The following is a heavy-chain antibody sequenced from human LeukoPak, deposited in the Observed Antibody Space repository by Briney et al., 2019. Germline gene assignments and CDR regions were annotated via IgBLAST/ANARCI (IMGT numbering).Heavy chain of an antibody. D-gene: IGHD6-19*01. CDR1: GDSISSYY. Sequence: SETLSLTCSVSGDSISSYYWSWIRQPPGKGLEWIGYIYYSESTNYNPSLKSRVTISVDTSKNQFSLNQRSVTAADTAVYYCARAGSGWSFDYWGQGTLVTVSS. V-gene: IGHV4-59*01. J-gene: IGHJ4*02. CDR2: IYYSEST. CDR3: ARAGSGWSFDY.